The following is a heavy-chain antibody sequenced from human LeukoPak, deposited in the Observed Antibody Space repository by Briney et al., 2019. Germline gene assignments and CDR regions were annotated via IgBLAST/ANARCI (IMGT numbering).Heavy chain of an antibody. V-gene: IGHV4-34*01. CDR1: GGSFSGYY. CDR2: INHSGST. D-gene: IGHD3-22*01. CDR3: LMYYYDSSGYRLFDY. Sequence: SETLSLTCAVYGGSFSGYYWSWIRQPPGKGLEWIGEINHSGSTNYNPSLKSRVTISVDTSKNQFSLKLSSVTAADTAVYYCLMYYYDSSGYRLFDYWGQGTLVTVSS. J-gene: IGHJ4*02.